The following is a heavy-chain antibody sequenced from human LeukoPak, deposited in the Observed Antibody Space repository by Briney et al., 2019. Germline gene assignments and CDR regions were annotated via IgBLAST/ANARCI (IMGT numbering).Heavy chain of an antibody. CDR3: XXXXXXXXPXXY. J-gene: IGHJ4*02. V-gene: IGHV4-38-2*01. CDR2: IYNSGST. Sequence: YXXXXGYYWGWIRPSPXKGXEWIGSIYNSGSTXYNPSLKSRITISVDTSKXQFSLRLRSVTAADTAKYYXXXXXXXXXPXXYWGQGTLVIVSS. CDR1: YXXXXGYY.